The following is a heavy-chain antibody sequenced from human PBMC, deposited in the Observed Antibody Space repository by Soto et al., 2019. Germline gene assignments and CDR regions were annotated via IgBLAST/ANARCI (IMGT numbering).Heavy chain of an antibody. D-gene: IGHD3-9*01. CDR3: ASCPFAQTGLHDY. Sequence: ASVRVSCKASAYTFTSYGISWVRQPPGQGLEWMGWISAYNGNTNYAQKLQGRVTMTTDTSTSTAYMELRSLRSVDTAVYYCASCPFAQTGLHDYSGQGTLVTVS. CDR1: AYTFTSYG. V-gene: IGHV1-18*01. CDR2: ISAYNGNT. J-gene: IGHJ4*02.